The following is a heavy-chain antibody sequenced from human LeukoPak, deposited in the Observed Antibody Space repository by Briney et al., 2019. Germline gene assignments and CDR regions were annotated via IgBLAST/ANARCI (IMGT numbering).Heavy chain of an antibody. J-gene: IGHJ4*01. CDR1: GFTFSNFW. V-gene: IGHV3-7*01. CDR2: INQDGSEK. Sequence: GGSLRLSCAGYGFTFSNFWMNWVRQAPGKGLEWVANINQDGSEKYYADSVKGRFTLSRDNAENSVYLQMNNLRPEETAVYYCATLNWESPDYWGQGTQVTVSS. CDR3: ATLNWESPDY. D-gene: IGHD7-27*01.